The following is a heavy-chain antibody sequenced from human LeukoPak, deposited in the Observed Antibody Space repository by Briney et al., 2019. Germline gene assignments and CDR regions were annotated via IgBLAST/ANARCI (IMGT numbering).Heavy chain of an antibody. D-gene: IGHD2/OR15-2a*01. J-gene: IGHJ4*02. Sequence: ASVTVSCKSSGFTFTYYYIHWVRQAPGQGLEWMGYIGPHSSATSSPQEFQGRVTMTRDTSMSTAYMELTRLTSDDTAVYYCAREGNGLLSKDFDYWGQGTLVTVSS. CDR3: AREGNGLLSKDFDY. V-gene: IGHV1-2*02. CDR1: GFTFTYYY. CDR2: IGPHSSAT.